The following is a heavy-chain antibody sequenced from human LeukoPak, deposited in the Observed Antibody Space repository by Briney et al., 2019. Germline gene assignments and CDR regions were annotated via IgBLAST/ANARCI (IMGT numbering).Heavy chain of an antibody. CDR1: GYTFTGYY. Sequence: ASVKVSCKASGYTFTGYYMHWVRQAPGQGLAWMGWINPNSGGTNYAQKFQGRVTMTRDTSISTAYMELSRLRSDDTAVYYCARPGYGDDWYFDLWGRGTLVTVSS. D-gene: IGHD4-17*01. J-gene: IGHJ2*01. CDR3: ARPGYGDDWYFDL. V-gene: IGHV1-2*02. CDR2: INPNSGGT.